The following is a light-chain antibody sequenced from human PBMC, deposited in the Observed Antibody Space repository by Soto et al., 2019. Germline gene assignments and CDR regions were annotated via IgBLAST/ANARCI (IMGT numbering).Light chain of an antibody. J-gene: IGKJ1*01. V-gene: IGKV1-5*01. CDR3: QQHGT. CDR1: QSISSW. CDR2: DAS. Sequence: IQMTQSPSTLSASVGDRVTITCRASQSISSWLAWYQQKPGKGPKLLIYDASSLESGVPSRFSGSGSGTEFTLTISSLQPDDFATYYCQQHGTFGQGTKVDIK.